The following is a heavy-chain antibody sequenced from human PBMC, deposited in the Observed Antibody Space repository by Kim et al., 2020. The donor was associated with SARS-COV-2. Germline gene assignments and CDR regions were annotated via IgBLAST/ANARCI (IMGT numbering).Heavy chain of an antibody. CDR2: ISGSDGST. V-gene: IGHV3-23*01. J-gene: IGHJ5*02. Sequence: GGSLRLSCAASGFTFSSYAMSWVRQAPGKGLEWVSAISGSDGSTYYADSVKGRFTISRDNSKNTLYLQMNSLRAEDTAVYYCAKGGSGYVKYNWFDPWGQGTLVTVSS. CDR1: GFTFSSYA. D-gene: IGHD5-12*01. CDR3: AKGGSGYVKYNWFDP.